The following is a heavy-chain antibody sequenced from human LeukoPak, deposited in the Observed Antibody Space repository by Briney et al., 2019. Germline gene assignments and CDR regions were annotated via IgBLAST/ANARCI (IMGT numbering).Heavy chain of an antibody. CDR3: ARTRYSSASGAGY. CDR2: IGAYNGNT. J-gene: IGHJ4*02. CDR1: GYTFTTYG. V-gene: IGHV1-18*01. D-gene: IGHD6-19*01. Sequence: ASVKVSCKASGYTFTTYGISWVRQAPGQGLEWMGWIGAYNGNTKYAPKLQGRVTMTTDTSTSTAYVELRSVRSDDTAVYYCARTRYSSASGAGYRGQGTLVTVSS.